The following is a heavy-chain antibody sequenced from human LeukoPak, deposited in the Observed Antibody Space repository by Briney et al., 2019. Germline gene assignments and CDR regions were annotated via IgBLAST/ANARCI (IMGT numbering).Heavy chain of an antibody. J-gene: IGHJ6*02. CDR2: INHSGST. D-gene: IGHD3-22*01. V-gene: IGHV4-34*01. CDR1: GGSFSGYY. Sequence: SETLSLTCAVYGGSFSGYYWSWIRQPPGKGLEWIGEINHSGSTNYNPSLKSRVTISVDTSKNQFSLKLSAVTAADTAVYYCARDRRYYYDSSGYYYYYYGMDVWGQGTTVTVSS. CDR3: ARDRRYYYDSSGYYYYYYGMDV.